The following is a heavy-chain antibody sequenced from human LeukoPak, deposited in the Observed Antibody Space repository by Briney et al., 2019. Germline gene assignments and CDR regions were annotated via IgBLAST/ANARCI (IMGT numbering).Heavy chain of an antibody. Sequence: SETLSLTCAVYGGSFSGYYWSWIRQPPGKGLEWIGEINHSGSTNYNPSLKSRVTISVDTSKNQFSLKLSSVTAADTAVYYCARRCYYDSSGCFNYWGQGTLVTVSS. CDR3: ARRCYYDSSGCFNY. CDR2: INHSGST. V-gene: IGHV4-34*01. CDR1: GGSFSGYY. J-gene: IGHJ4*02. D-gene: IGHD3-22*01.